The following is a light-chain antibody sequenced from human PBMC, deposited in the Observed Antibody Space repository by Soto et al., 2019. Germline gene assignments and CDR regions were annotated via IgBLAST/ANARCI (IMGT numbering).Light chain of an antibody. V-gene: IGLV1-51*01. CDR3: GTWDSSLSAYV. Sequence: QSALTQPPSLSAAPGQKVTISCSGSSSNIGNNFVSWYQQLPGTAPKLLIYDNSERPSGIPDRFSGSKSGTSATLGITGLQTGDEADYYCGTWDSSLSAYVFGTGTKVTVL. CDR1: SSNIGNNF. J-gene: IGLJ1*01. CDR2: DNS.